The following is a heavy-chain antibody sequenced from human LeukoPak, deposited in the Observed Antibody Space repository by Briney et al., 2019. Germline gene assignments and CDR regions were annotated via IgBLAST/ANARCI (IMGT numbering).Heavy chain of an antibody. CDR1: GGSITSSY. D-gene: IGHD3-9*01. Sequence: PSETLSLTCTACGGSITSSYWSWIRQSPGKGLEWIGYIHYTGSTNYNPSLKSRVTMLIDTPMNQFSLKLSSVSDSATPVYYCASVQYSAGDNWFDPWGQGTLVTVSS. CDR2: IHYTGST. J-gene: IGHJ5*02. CDR3: ASVQYSAGDNWFDP. V-gene: IGHV4-59*01.